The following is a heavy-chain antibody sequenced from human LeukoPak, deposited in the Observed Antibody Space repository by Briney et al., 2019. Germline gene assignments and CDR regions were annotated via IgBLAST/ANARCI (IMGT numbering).Heavy chain of an antibody. CDR1: GGSFSGYY. CDR2: INHSGST. CDR3: ARGPGNDFWSGYGSFYGMDV. V-gene: IGHV4-34*01. Sequence: SETLSLTCAVYGGSFSGYYWSWIRQPPGKGLEWIGEINHSGSTNYNPSLKSRVTISVDTSKNQFSLKLSSVTAADTAVYYCARGPGNDFWSGYGSFYGMDVWGQGTTVTVSS. D-gene: IGHD3-3*01. J-gene: IGHJ6*02.